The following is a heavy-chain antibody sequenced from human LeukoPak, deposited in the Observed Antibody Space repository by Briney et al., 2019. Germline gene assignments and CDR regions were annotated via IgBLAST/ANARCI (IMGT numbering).Heavy chain of an antibody. CDR3: ARGGYSYGTPYYFDY. J-gene: IGHJ4*02. V-gene: IGHV4-59*01. Sequence: PSETLTLTCTASGGTISSYYWSWIRQPPGKGLEWIAYIYYSGSTNYNPSLKSRVTISVDTSKNQFSLKLSSVTAADTAVYYCARGGYSYGTPYYFDYWGQGTLVTVSS. CDR1: GGTISSYY. CDR2: IYYSGST. D-gene: IGHD5-18*01.